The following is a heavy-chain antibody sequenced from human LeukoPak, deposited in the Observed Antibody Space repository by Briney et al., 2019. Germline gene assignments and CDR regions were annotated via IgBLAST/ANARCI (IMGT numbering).Heavy chain of an antibody. CDR3: ARGGVLYCSGGYCFDFDY. D-gene: IGHD2-15*01. Sequence: GGSLRLSCAASGFTFSSYEMNWVRQAPGKGLEWVSYISSSGSTIYYADSVKGRFTISRDNAKNSLYLQMNSLRAEDTAVYYCARGGVLYCSGGYCFDFDYWGQGTLVTVSS. CDR1: GFTFSSYE. V-gene: IGHV3-48*03. J-gene: IGHJ4*02. CDR2: ISSSGSTI.